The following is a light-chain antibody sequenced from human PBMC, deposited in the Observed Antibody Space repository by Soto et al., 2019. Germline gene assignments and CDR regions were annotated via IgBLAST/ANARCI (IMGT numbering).Light chain of an antibody. CDR2: DAS. CDR1: QSVSSY. J-gene: IGKJ1*01. CDR3: QRRSFTT. V-gene: IGKV3-11*01. Sequence: EIVLTQSPATLSLSPGERATLSCRASQSVSSYLAWYQQKPGQAPRLLIYDASNRATGIPARFSGSGSGTDFTLTISGLEPEYFAVCYCQRRSFTTFGQGTKVEI.